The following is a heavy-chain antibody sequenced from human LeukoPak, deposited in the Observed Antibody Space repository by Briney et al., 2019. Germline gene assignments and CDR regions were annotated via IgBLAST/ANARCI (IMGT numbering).Heavy chain of an antibody. J-gene: IGHJ4*02. CDR2: ISGDGDNT. CDR3: XXXXGXDSDYYFDY. Sequence: GGSLRLSCVASGFTFTSYTIYWVRQAPGKGLEYVSAISGDGDNTFYANSVKGRFTISRDNSKNTLYLQMGSLRAEDMAVYYXXXXXGXDSDYYFDYWGQGTLVTVSS. V-gene: IGHV3-64*01. D-gene: IGHD4-17*01. CDR1: GFTFTSYT.